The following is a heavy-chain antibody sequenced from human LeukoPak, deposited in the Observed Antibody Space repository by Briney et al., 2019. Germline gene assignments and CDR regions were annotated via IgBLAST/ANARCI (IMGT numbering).Heavy chain of an antibody. V-gene: IGHV1-2*02. D-gene: IGHD2-2*02. CDR3: ARDLYPGGTRLSHSPDY. CDR1: GYTFTGYY. CDR2: INPNSGGT. J-gene: IGHJ4*02. Sequence: RASVKVSCKASGYTFTGYYMHWVRQAPGQGLEWMGWINPNSGGTNYAQKLQGRVTMTTDTSTSTAYMELRSLRSDDTAVYYCARDLYPGGTRLSHSPDYWGQGTLVTVSS.